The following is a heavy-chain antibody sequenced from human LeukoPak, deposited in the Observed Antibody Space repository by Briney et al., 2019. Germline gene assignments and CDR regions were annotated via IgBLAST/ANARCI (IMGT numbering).Heavy chain of an antibody. J-gene: IGHJ4*02. CDR3: AACVAAAGGYYFDY. V-gene: IGHV3-21*01. Sequence: GGSLRLSCAASGFTFSTYSMNWVRQAPGKGLEWVSSISSSSSYIYYADSMKGRFTISRDNAKTSLYLQMNSLRAEDTAVYYCAACVAAAGGYYFDYWGQGTLVTVSS. CDR2: ISSSSSYI. D-gene: IGHD6-13*01. CDR1: GFTFSTYS.